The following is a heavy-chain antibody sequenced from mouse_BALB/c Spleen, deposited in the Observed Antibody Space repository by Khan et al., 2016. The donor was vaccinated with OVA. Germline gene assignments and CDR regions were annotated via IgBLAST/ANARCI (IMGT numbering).Heavy chain of an antibody. CDR2: INTYTGEP. CDR1: GYTFTNYG. V-gene: IGHV9-1*02. CDR3: ARISSYWYFDV. D-gene: IGHD6-2*01. J-gene: IGHJ1*01. Sequence: QIQLVQSGPELKKPGETVKISCKASGYTFTNYGMNWVKQAPGKGLKWMGWINTYTGEPTYADDFKGRFAFSLETSANTAYLQINNLKNEDMATYFCARISSYWYFDVWGAGTTVTVSS.